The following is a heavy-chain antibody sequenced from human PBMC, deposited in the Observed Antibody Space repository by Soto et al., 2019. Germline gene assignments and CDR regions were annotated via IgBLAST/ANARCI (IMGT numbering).Heavy chain of an antibody. CDR2: IIPIFGTA. D-gene: IGHD3-22*01. CDR1: GGTFSSYA. Sequence: VKVSCKASGGTFSSYAISWVRQAPGQGLEWMGGIIPIFGTANYAQKFQGRVTITADESTSTAYMELSSLRSEDTAVYYCARDPLEGGYYDSSGYIPYDAFDIWGQGTMVTVSS. CDR3: ARDPLEGGYYDSSGYIPYDAFDI. V-gene: IGHV1-69*13. J-gene: IGHJ3*02.